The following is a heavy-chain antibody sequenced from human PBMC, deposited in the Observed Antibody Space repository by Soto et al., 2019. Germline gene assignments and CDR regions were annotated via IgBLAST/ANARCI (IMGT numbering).Heavy chain of an antibody. CDR2: IGGSGVDT. CDR1: GFTFSTYA. D-gene: IGHD1-20*01. J-gene: IGHJ4*02. CDR3: AAHIWGRYNWNVNY. V-gene: IGHV3-23*01. Sequence: EVQLLESGGGLVQPGGSLRLSCAASGFTFSTYAMSWVRQAPGKGLEWVSAIGGSGVDTYYADSVKGRFTISRDNFKNTLYVLMNSLTAEDTAVYYCAAHIWGRYNWNVNYWGQGTLVTVSS.